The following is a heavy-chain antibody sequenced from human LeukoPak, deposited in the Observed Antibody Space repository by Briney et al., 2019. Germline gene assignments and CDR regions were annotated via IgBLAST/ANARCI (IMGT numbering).Heavy chain of an antibody. CDR3: TTGVYGEPNFDY. V-gene: IGHV3-15*01. D-gene: IGHD4-17*01. CDR1: GFTFSNAW. CDR2: IKSKTDGGTT. J-gene: IGHJ4*02. Sequence: GGSLRLSCAASGFTFSNAWMSWVRQAPGKGLEWVGRIKSKTDGGTTDYAAPVKGRFTISRDDSKNTLYLQMNSLKTEDTAVYYCTTGVYGEPNFDYWGQGTLVTVSS.